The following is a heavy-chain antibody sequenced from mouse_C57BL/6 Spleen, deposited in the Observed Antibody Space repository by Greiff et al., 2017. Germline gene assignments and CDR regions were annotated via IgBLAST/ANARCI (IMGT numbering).Heavy chain of an antibody. J-gene: IGHJ1*03. CDR2: IYPGSGST. V-gene: IGHV1-55*01. CDR3: ARSVYYGSSYGWYFDG. CDR1: GYTFTSYW. D-gene: IGHD1-1*01. Sequence: QVQLQQPGAELVKPGASVKMSCKASGYTFTSYWITWVKQRPGQGLEWIGDIYPGSGSTNYNEKFKSKATLTVDTSSSTAYMQLSSLTSEDSAVYYCARSVYYGSSYGWYFDGWGTGTTVTVSS.